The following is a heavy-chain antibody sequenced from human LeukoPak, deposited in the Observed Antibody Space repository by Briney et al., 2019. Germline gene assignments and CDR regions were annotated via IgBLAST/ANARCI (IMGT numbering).Heavy chain of an antibody. CDR1: GGSFSGYY. V-gene: IGHV4-34*01. J-gene: IGHJ3*02. Sequence: SETLSLTCGVYGGSFSGYYWSWIRQPPGKGLEWIGEINHSGSTNYNPSLKSRVTISVDTSKNQFSLKLSSVTAADTAVYYCARGDYKLRWYPRAFDIWGQGTMVTVSS. CDR3: ARGDYKLRWYPRAFDI. CDR2: INHSGST. D-gene: IGHD4-23*01.